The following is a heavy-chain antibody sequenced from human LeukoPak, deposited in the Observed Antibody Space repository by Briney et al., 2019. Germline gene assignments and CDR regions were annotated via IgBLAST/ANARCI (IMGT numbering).Heavy chain of an antibody. J-gene: IGHJ4*02. Sequence: SQTLSLTCTVSGGSISSETYYWSWIRQPAGKGLEWIGRIHTSGSTSYNPSLKNRVTISLDTFKSQFSLKLSSVTAADTAVYYCATELRVIGEPQTFDYWGQGTLVTVSS. CDR1: GGSISSETYY. D-gene: IGHD2-21*01. V-gene: IGHV4-61*02. CDR2: IHTSGST. CDR3: ATELRVIGEPQTFDY.